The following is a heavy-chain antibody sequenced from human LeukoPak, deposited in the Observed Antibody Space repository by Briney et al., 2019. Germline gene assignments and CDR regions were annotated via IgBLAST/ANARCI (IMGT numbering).Heavy chain of an antibody. J-gene: IGHJ4*02. CDR3: ITGDYDFWSGFYSPNHYFDY. CDR1: GFTFSSYA. V-gene: IGHV3-23*01. Sequence: GGSLRLSCAASGFTFSSYAISWVRQAPGKGLEWVSAISGSGGSTYYADSVKGRFTISRDNSKNTLYLQMNSLKTEDTAVYYCITGDYDFWSGFYSPNHYFDYWGQGTLVTVSS. D-gene: IGHD3-3*01. CDR2: ISGSGGST.